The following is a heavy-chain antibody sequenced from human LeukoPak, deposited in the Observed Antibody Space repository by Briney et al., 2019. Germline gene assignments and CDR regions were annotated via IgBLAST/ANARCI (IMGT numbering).Heavy chain of an antibody. V-gene: IGHV3-23*01. Sequence: PGGSLRLSYAASGFTFSSYSMNWVRQAPGKGLEWVSAISGSGGSTYYADSVKGRFTISRDNSKNTLYLQMNSLRAEDTAVYYCAKYTTITFGGVIAEFDYWGQGTLVTVSS. D-gene: IGHD3-16*02. CDR3: AKYTTITFGGVIAEFDY. CDR1: GFTFSSYS. J-gene: IGHJ4*02. CDR2: ISGSGGST.